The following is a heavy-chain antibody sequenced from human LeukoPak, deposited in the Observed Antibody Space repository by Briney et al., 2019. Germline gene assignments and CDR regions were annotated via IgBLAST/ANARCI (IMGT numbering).Heavy chain of an antibody. Sequence: SETLSLTCTVSGASIRNYYWAWIRQPAGKGLEWIGRIFTNGNSDFNPSLKSRVTMSVDLSKNQFSLKLTSVTAADTAVYYCARESRTYDGSGYYHDAWGQGTLVTVSS. J-gene: IGHJ5*02. CDR2: IFTNGNS. CDR1: GASIRNYY. CDR3: ARESRTYDGSGYYHDA. D-gene: IGHD3-22*01. V-gene: IGHV4-4*07.